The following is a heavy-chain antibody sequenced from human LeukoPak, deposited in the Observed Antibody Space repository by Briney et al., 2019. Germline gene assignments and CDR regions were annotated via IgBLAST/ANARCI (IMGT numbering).Heavy chain of an antibody. V-gene: IGHV1-69*05. CDR2: IIPIFGTA. CDR3: ARDTYYDFWSGYYSNNWFDP. J-gene: IGHJ5*02. Sequence: SVKVSCKASGGTFSSYAISWVRQAPGQGHEWMGGIIPIFGTANYAQKFQGRVTITTDESTSTAYMELSSLRSEDTAVYYCARDTYYDFWSGYYSNNWFDPWGQGTLVTVSS. CDR1: GGTFSSYA. D-gene: IGHD3-3*01.